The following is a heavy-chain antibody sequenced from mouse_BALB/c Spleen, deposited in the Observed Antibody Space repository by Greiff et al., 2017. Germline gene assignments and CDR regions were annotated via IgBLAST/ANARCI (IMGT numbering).Heavy chain of an antibody. Sequence: VQLQQSGAELAKPGASVKMSCKASGYTFTSYWMHWVKQRPGQGLEWIGYINPSTGYTEYNQKFKDKATLTADKSSSTAYMQLSSLTSEDSAVYYCARSGYYRYDRGYYFDYWGQGTTLTVSS. CDR3: ARSGYYRYDRGYYFDY. J-gene: IGHJ2*01. CDR2: INPSTGYT. D-gene: IGHD2-14*01. V-gene: IGHV1-7*01. CDR1: GYTFTSYW.